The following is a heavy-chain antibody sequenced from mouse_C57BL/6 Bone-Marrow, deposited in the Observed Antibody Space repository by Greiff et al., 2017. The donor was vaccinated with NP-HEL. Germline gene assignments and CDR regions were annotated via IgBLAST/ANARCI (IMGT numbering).Heavy chain of an antibody. CDR3: AKPPSYGYDGFDY. D-gene: IGHD2-9*01. Sequence: VQLQQSGPELVKPGASVKISCKASGYAFSSSWMNWVKQRPGKGLEWIGRIYPGDGDTNYNGKFKGKATLTADKSSSTAYMQLSGLTSEESAVYFGAKPPSYGYDGFDYWGQGTTLTVSS. CDR2: IYPGDGDT. V-gene: IGHV1-82*01. J-gene: IGHJ2*01. CDR1: GYAFSSSW.